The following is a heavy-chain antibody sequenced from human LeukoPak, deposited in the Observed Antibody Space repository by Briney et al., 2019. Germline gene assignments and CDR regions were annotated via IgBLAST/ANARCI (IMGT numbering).Heavy chain of an antibody. V-gene: IGHV4-34*01. Sequence: SETLSLTCAVYGGSFSGYYWSWIRQPPGKGLEWIGEINHSGSTNYNPSLKSRVTISVDTSKNQFSLKLSSVTAADTAVYYCARLVRLLWFGELYYFDYWGQGTLVTVSS. CDR2: INHSGST. CDR1: GGSFSGYY. CDR3: ARLVRLLWFGELYYFDY. J-gene: IGHJ4*02. D-gene: IGHD3-10*01.